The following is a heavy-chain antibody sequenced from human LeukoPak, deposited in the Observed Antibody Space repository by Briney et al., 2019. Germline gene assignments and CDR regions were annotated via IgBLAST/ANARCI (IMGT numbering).Heavy chain of an antibody. CDR3: ARGGPFSIAAARVYYFDY. V-gene: IGHV1-18*01. CDR2: ISPYSDNT. D-gene: IGHD6-13*01. Sequence: GASVKVSCKASDYTFTSYGISWVRQGPGQGLEWMGWISPYSDNTNYAQNLQGRVTMTTDTSTSTAYMELRSLTSDDTAMYYCARGGPFSIAAARVYYFDYWGQGTLVTVSS. CDR1: DYTFTSYG. J-gene: IGHJ4*02.